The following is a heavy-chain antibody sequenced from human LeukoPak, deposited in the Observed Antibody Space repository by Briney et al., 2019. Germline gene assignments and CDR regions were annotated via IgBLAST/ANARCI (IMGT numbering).Heavy chain of an antibody. CDR3: ARGAAVLVFDI. V-gene: IGHV4-59*01. CDR1: GGSINSYY. Sequence: PSETLSLTCTVSGGSINSYYWNWIRQPPGKGLEWIGYIYYGGSTNYNPSLKSRVTISVDTSKNQFSLKLSSVTAADTAVYYCARGAAVLVFDIWGQGTMVTVSS. D-gene: IGHD1-1*01. J-gene: IGHJ3*02. CDR2: IYYGGST.